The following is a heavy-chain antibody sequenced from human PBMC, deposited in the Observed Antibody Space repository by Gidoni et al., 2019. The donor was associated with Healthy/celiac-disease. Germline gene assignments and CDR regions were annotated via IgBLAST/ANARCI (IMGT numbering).Heavy chain of an antibody. J-gene: IGHJ6*02. Sequence: QVQLQEPGPGLVTPSETLSLTCTVSGGSVSSGSYYWCWIRQPPGKGLEWIGYIYYSGSTNYNPSLKSRVTISVDTSKNQFSLKLSSVTAADTAVYYCAGEWGSSSGSTYYYYGMDVWGQGTTVTVSS. CDR3: AGEWGSSSGSTYYYYGMDV. CDR1: GGSVSSGSYY. D-gene: IGHD6-6*01. CDR2: IYYSGST. V-gene: IGHV4-61*01.